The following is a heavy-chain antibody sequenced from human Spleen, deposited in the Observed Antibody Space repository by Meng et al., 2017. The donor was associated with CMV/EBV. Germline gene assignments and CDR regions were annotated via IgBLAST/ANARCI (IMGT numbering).Heavy chain of an antibody. V-gene: IGHV4-39*07. D-gene: IGHD3-16*02. CDR1: GGSISSSSYY. CDR3: ARDGAGLRLGELSSPFDY. Sequence: QLQLPACAPGYVLRSATLPLTCTVSGGSISSSSYYWVWIRQPPGKGLEWIGSIYYSGSTYYNPSLKSRVTISVDTSKNQFSLKLSAVTAADTAVYYCARDGAGLRLGELSSPFDYWGQGTLVTVSS. CDR2: IYYSGST. J-gene: IGHJ4*02.